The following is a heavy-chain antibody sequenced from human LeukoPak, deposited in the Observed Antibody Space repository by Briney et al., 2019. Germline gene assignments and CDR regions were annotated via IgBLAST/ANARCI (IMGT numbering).Heavy chain of an antibody. CDR2: INPNSGGT. V-gene: IGHV1-2*02. D-gene: IGHD3-10*01. Sequence: ASVKVSCKASGYTFTGYYMHWVRQAPGQGLEWMGWINPNSGGTNYAQKFQGRVTMTRDTSISTAYMELSRLRSDDTAVYYCARDQTLPWFGEATYYGMDVWGQGTTVTVSS. J-gene: IGHJ6*02. CDR1: GYTFTGYY. CDR3: ARDQTLPWFGEATYYGMDV.